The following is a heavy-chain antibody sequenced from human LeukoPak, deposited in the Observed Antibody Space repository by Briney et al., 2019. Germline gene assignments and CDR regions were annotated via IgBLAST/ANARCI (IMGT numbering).Heavy chain of an antibody. Sequence: PSQTLSLTCTVSGGSISSGSYYWSWIRQPAGEGLEWIGRIYTSGGTNYNPSLKSRVTISLDTSKNQFSLNLTSVTAADTALYYCARGVAAHFRGFYYYYYMDVWGKGTTVTDSS. CDR3: ARGVAAHFRGFYYYYYMDV. D-gene: IGHD6-6*01. J-gene: IGHJ6*03. CDR2: IYTSGGT. V-gene: IGHV4-61*02. CDR1: GGSISSGSYY.